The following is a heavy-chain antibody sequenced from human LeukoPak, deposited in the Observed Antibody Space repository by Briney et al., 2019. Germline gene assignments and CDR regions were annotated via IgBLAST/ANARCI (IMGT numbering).Heavy chain of an antibody. Sequence: SQTLSLTCAISGDSVSSNSAAWNWIRQSPSRGLEWLGRTYYRSKWYNDYAVSMKSRIIISPDTSKNQFSPQLNSVTPEDTAVYYCARSRQWLNWFDPWGQGTLVTVSS. CDR1: GDSVSSNSAA. CDR3: ARSRQWLNWFDP. J-gene: IGHJ5*02. V-gene: IGHV6-1*01. D-gene: IGHD6-19*01. CDR2: TYYRSKWYN.